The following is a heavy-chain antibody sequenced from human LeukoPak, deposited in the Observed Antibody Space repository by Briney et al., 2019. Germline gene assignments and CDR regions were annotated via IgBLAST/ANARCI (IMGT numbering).Heavy chain of an antibody. Sequence: GGSLRLSCAASGFTFSSYWMTWVRQAPGKGLEWVAKIRQDGSEKYYVDSVKGRLTISRDNSKNTLYLQMSSLRADDTAVYYCAKYRYYEDYHYGMDVWGQGTTVTVSS. D-gene: IGHD3-22*01. V-gene: IGHV3-7*05. J-gene: IGHJ6*02. CDR3: AKYRYYEDYHYGMDV. CDR2: IRQDGSEK. CDR1: GFTFSSYW.